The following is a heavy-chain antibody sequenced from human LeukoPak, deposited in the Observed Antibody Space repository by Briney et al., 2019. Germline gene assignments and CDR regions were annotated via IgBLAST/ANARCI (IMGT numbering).Heavy chain of an antibody. J-gene: IGHJ4*02. CDR1: GGSIPDNCYS. CDR2: VNFSGTT. D-gene: IGHD5-24*01. Sequence: PSETLSLTCTVSGGSIPDNCYSWVWIRQSPGKGLEWIGSVNFSGTTYYNSCAESRLPSSMDTPTNHCSLTLSDVTATDTAVYFCARQDGVLDDYNSDDWGYFDYWGQGTLVTVSS. V-gene: IGHV4-39*01. CDR3: ARQDGVLDDYNSDDWGYFDY.